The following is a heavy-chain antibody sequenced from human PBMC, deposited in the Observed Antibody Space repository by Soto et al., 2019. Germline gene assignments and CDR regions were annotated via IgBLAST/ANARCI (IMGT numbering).Heavy chain of an antibody. Sequence: ASVKVSCKVSGYTLTELSMHWVRQAPGKGLEWMGGFDPEDGETIYAQKFQGRVTMTEDTSTDTAYMELSSLRSEDTAVYYCATGDYCSGGSCFDAFDVWGQGTMVTVSS. J-gene: IGHJ3*01. CDR3: ATGDYCSGGSCFDAFDV. D-gene: IGHD2-15*01. CDR2: FDPEDGET. V-gene: IGHV1-24*01. CDR1: GYTLTELS.